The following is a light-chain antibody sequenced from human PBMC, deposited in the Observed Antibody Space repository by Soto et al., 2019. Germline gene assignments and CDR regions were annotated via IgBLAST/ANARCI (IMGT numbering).Light chain of an antibody. CDR3: QRYNSNPWT. J-gene: IGKJ1*01. Sequence: DIQMTQSPSTLSASVGDSVTITCRASQSVNGCLAWYQQKPGKAPKLLIYAASNLESGVPSRFSGSGSGTEFTLTISRLQPYDSATYFCQRYNSNPWTLGQGTKVEVK. CDR1: QSVNGC. V-gene: IGKV1-5*01. CDR2: AAS.